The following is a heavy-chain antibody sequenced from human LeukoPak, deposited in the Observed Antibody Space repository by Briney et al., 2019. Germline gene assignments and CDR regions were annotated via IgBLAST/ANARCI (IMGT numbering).Heavy chain of an antibody. V-gene: IGHV3-49*04. CDR2: IRSKAYGGTT. J-gene: IGHJ6*04. D-gene: IGHD4-17*01. CDR3: TRDIFPTVTTKASPYYYYYGMDV. Sequence: GGSLRLSCTASGFTFGDYAMSWVRQAPGKGLEWVGFIRSKAYGGTTEYAASVKGRFTISRDDSKSIAYLQMNSLKTEDTAVYYRTRDIFPTVTTKASPYYYYYGMDVWGKGTTVTVSS. CDR1: GFTFGDYA.